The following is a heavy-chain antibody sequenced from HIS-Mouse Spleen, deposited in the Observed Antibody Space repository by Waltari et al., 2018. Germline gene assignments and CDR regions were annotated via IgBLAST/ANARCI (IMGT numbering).Heavy chain of an antibody. J-gene: IGHJ4*02. Sequence: EVQLVESGGGLVKPGGSLRLSCAASGFTFSSYSMNWVRQATGKGLEWVSYISSSSSYIYYADSVKGRFTISRDNAKNSLYLQMNSLRAEDTAVYYCARLGDPSSSYFDYWGQGTLVTVSS. V-gene: IGHV3-21*01. CDR2: ISSSSSYI. CDR1: GFTFSSYS. CDR3: ARLGDPSSSYFDY. D-gene: IGHD3-16*01.